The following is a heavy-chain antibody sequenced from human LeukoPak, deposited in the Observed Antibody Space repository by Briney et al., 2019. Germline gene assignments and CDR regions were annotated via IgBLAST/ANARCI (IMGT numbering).Heavy chain of an antibody. CDR1: RGSISGYS. V-gene: IGHV4-59*12. CDR2: IYYSGST. CDR3: ARSVMDSSDFYYFDY. D-gene: IGHD3-22*01. J-gene: IGHJ4*01. Sequence: SETLSLTCTVSRGSISGYSWSWIRQSPGGGLEWIGYIYYSGSTYYNPSLKSRVTISVDTSKNQFSLKLSSVTAADTAVYYCARSVMDSSDFYYFDYWGQGTLVTVSS.